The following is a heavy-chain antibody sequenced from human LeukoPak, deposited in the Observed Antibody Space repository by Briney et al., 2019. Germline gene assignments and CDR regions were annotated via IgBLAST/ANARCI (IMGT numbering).Heavy chain of an antibody. V-gene: IGHV3-74*01. D-gene: IGHD6-19*01. CDR1: GITVSKYW. CDR2: IHSDGSTT. J-gene: IGHJ4*02. Sequence: GGSLRLSCAVSGITVSKYWMHWVRQVPGKGLVWVSRIHSDGSTTDYADSVKGRFTITRDSAKNTLYLEMNSLRVEDTAVYYCARDRSGWSFDYWGQGTLVTVSS. CDR3: ARDRSGWSFDY.